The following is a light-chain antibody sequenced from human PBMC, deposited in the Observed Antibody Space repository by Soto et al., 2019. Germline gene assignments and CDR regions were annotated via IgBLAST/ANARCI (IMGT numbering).Light chain of an antibody. CDR1: QSVRSN. Sequence: EIVMTQSPATLSVSPGEKATLSCRASQSVRSNLAWYQQKPGQSPRLLIYAASTRATGIPARSSGSGSGTEFTLTISSLQSEDFAVYYCQQYNNWPLYTFGQGTKLEIK. CDR2: AAS. J-gene: IGKJ2*01. V-gene: IGKV3-15*01. CDR3: QQYNNWPLYT.